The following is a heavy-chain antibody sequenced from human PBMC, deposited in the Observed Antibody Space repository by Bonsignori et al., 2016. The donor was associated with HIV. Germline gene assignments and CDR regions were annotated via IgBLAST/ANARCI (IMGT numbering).Heavy chain of an antibody. D-gene: IGHD3-22*01. Sequence: GGSLRLSCAASRFTFSSYGMHWVRQAPGKGLEWVAVISYDGSNKYYADSVKGRFTISRDNSKNTLYLQMNSLRAEDTAVYYCAKDRETYYYDSSGYSRGDYFDYWGQGTLVTVSS. J-gene: IGHJ4*02. CDR3: AKDRETYYYDSSGYSRGDYFDY. CDR2: ISYDGSNK. CDR1: RFTFSSYG. V-gene: IGHV3-30*18.